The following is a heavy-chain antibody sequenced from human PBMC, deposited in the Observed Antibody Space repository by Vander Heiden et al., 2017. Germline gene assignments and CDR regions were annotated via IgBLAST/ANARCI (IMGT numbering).Heavy chain of an antibody. CDR1: GYTFTSYD. V-gene: IGHV1-8*01. Sequence: QVQLVQSGAEVKKPGASVKVSCKASGYTFTSYDINWVRQATGQGLEGMGWMNPNSGNTGYAQKFQGRVTMTRNTSISTAYMELSSLRSEDTAVYYCARWTLWFGELSHYYYYYGMDVWGQGTTVTVSS. J-gene: IGHJ6*02. D-gene: IGHD3-10*01. CDR2: MNPNSGNT. CDR3: ARWTLWFGELSHYYYYYGMDV.